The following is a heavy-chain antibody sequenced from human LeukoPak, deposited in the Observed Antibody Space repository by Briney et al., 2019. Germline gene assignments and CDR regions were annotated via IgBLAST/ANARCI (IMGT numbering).Heavy chain of an antibody. D-gene: IGHD3-10*02. Sequence: GGSLRLSCAASGFTFSSYSMNWVRQAPGKGLEWISYISRSSTTIYYADSMKGRITISRDNAKNSLYLQMNSLRAEDTAVYYCAELGITMIGGVWGKGTTVTISS. J-gene: IGHJ6*04. CDR3: AELGITMIGGV. V-gene: IGHV3-48*04. CDR2: ISRSSTTI. CDR1: GFTFSSYS.